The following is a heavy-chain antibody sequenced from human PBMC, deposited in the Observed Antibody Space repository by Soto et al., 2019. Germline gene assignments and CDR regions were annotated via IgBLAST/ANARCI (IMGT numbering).Heavy chain of an antibody. V-gene: IGHV1-3*01. D-gene: IGHD6-19*01. CDR1: GYTFSNYG. J-gene: IGHJ5*02. CDR3: ARDRNSGVLDWYDP. Sequence: VQLVQSGAEVKKPGASVKVSCKASGYTFSNYGIHWVRQAPGQRLEWMGWINAGNGNTQYSQKFQGRVTISRDTSATTAYMELSSLRSEDTAVYYCARDRNSGVLDWYDPWGQGTLVTVSS. CDR2: INAGNGNT.